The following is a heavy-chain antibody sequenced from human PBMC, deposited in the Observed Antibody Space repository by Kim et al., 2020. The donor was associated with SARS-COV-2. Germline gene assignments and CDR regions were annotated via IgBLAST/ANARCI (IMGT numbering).Heavy chain of an antibody. J-gene: IGHJ4*02. V-gene: IGHV3-30*18. Sequence: GGSLRLSCAASGFTFSSYGMHWVRQAPGKGLEWVAVISYDGSNKYYADSVKGRFTISRDNSKNTLYLQMNSLRAEDTAVYYCAKVTSGNSSGDYWGQGTLVTVSS. CDR3: AKVTSGNSSGDY. CDR2: ISYDGSNK. CDR1: GFTFSSYG. D-gene: IGHD6-25*01.